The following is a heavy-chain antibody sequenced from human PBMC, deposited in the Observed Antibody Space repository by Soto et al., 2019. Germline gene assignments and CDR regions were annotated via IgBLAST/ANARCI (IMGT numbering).Heavy chain of an antibody. CDR1: GFTFSGSA. J-gene: IGHJ4*02. V-gene: IGHV3-73*01. CDR3: TRPGLGYCSGGSCYEPALLDY. Sequence: GGSLRLSCAASGFTFSGSAMHWVRQASGKGLEWVGRIRSKANSYATAYAASVKGRFTISRDDSKNTAYLQMNSLKTEDTAVYYCTRPGLGYCSGGSCYEPALLDYWGQGTLVTVSS. D-gene: IGHD2-15*01. CDR2: IRSKANSYAT.